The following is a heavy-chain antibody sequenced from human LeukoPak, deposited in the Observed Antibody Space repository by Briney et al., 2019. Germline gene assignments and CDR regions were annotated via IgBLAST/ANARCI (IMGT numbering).Heavy chain of an antibody. Sequence: ASVKVSCKSSAYSFTFNGNAWRRQAPGQGLEWMGWISTYNGNTNYAQNLQGRVSMTTDTSTSTAYMELRSLRSDDTAVYYCARGRGSTSRYWGQGTLVTVSS. CDR3: ARGRGSTSRY. J-gene: IGHJ4*02. CDR2: ISTYNGNT. V-gene: IGHV1-18*01. CDR1: AYSFTFNG. D-gene: IGHD5-12*01.